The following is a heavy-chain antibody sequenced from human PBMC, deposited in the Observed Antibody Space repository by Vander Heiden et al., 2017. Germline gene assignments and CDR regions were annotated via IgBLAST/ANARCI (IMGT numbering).Heavy chain of an antibody. D-gene: IGHD5-18*01. CDR1: GGSFSGYY. CDR3: ARGKGRGYSYGVQRYYYGMDV. Sequence: QVQLQQWGAGLLKPSETLSLTCAVYGGSFSGYYCSWIRQPPGKGLEWIGEINHSGSTNYNPSLKSRVTISVDTSKNQFSLKLSSVTAADTAVYYCARGKGRGYSYGVQRYYYGMDVWGQGTTVTVSS. CDR2: INHSGST. J-gene: IGHJ6*02. V-gene: IGHV4-34*01.